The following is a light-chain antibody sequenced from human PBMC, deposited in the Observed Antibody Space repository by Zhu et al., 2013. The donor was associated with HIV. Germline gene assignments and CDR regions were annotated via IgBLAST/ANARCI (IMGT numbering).Light chain of an antibody. CDR3: QQYHDGYS. Sequence: EIVLTQSPGTLSLSPGERATLSCRASQSVRSTCLAWYQQKPGQSPRLLIYDASNRATGIPDRFSGSGSGTEFSLTISSLQSEDSAVYYCQQYHDGYSFGQGTKLEIK. J-gene: IGKJ2*03. CDR2: DAS. CDR1: QSVRSTC. V-gene: IGKV3-20*01.